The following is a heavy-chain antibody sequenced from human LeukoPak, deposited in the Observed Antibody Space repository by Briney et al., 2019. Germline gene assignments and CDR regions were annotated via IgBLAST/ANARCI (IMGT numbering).Heavy chain of an antibody. CDR1: GYTFTSYD. V-gene: IGHV1-8*02. J-gene: IGHJ5*02. CDR3: ARDLGDSSGYYPDGGNWFDP. Sequence: GASVKVSCKASGYTFTSYDINWVRQATGQGLEWMGWMNPNSGNTGYAQKFQGRVTMTRNTSISTAYMELSSLRSEDTAVYYCARDLGDSSGYYPDGGNWFDPWGQGTLVTVSS. CDR2: MNPNSGNT. D-gene: IGHD3-22*01.